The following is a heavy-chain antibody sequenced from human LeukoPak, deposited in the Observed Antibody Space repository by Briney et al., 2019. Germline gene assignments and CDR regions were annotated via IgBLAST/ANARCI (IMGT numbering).Heavy chain of an antibody. J-gene: IGHJ4*02. V-gene: IGHV3-23*01. CDR1: GFTFSSYA. CDR2: ISGSGGGT. D-gene: IGHD3-22*01. CDR3: AKCGTYDSRASYCYY. Sequence: GGSLRLSCAASGFTFSSYAMNWVRQAPGKGLEWVSTISGSGGGTYYADSVKGRFTISRDDSKNTLYLQMNSLRAEDTAVYYCAKCGTYDSRASYCYYWGQGTLVTVSS.